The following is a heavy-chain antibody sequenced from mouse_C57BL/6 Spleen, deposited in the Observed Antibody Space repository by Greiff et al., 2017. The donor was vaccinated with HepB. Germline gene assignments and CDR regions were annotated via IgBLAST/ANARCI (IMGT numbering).Heavy chain of an antibody. Sequence: VQLQESGAELVRPGASVTLSCKASGYTFTDYEMHWVKQTPVHGLEWIGAIDPETGGTAYNQKFKGKAILTADKSSSTAYMELRSLTSEDSAVYYCTYDYAYWGQGTLVTVSA. CDR2: IDPETGGT. J-gene: IGHJ3*01. V-gene: IGHV1-15*01. CDR1: GYTFTDYE. D-gene: IGHD2-4*01. CDR3: TYDYAY.